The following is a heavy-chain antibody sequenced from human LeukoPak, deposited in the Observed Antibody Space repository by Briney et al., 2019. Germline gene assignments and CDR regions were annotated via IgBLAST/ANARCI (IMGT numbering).Heavy chain of an antibody. CDR3: AKESPYGSGSYYLDAFDY. CDR1: GLTFSSYA. Sequence: GGSRRLSCVVSGLTFSSYAMTWVRQAPGKGLEWVSAISGSGGSTYYADSVKGRFTISRDNSKNTLYLQMNSLRAEDTAVYYCAKESPYGSGSYYLDAFDYWGQGTLVTVSS. V-gene: IGHV3-23*01. D-gene: IGHD3-10*01. CDR2: ISGSGGST. J-gene: IGHJ4*02.